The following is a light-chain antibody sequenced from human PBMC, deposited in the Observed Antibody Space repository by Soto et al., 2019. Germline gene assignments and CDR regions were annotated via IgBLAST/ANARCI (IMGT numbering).Light chain of an antibody. Sequence: QSVLTQPPSVSGAPGQRVTISCTGSSSNIGAGYDVHWYQQLPGTVPKLLIYGNSNRPSGVPDRFSGSKSGTSASLAITGLQAEDEADYYCQSYDSSLSGSGVVFGGGTKLTVL. CDR3: QSYDSSLSGSGVV. CDR1: SSNIGAGYD. J-gene: IGLJ2*01. CDR2: GNS. V-gene: IGLV1-40*01.